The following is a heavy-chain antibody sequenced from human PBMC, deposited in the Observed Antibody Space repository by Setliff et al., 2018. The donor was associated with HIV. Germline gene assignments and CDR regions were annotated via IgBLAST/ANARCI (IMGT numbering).Heavy chain of an antibody. Sequence: ASVKVSCKASGYNSTGYQIHWVRQAPGQGLEWLGWINPQTGATNYAQNFQGRVIMTKEKSITTAYMDLSGLRSDDTAVYYCSTRMNCYYYGLDVWGPGTPVTVSS. CDR1: GYNSTGYQ. V-gene: IGHV1-2*02. CDR2: INPQTGAT. CDR3: STRMNCYYYGLDV. J-gene: IGHJ6*02. D-gene: IGHD2-15*01.